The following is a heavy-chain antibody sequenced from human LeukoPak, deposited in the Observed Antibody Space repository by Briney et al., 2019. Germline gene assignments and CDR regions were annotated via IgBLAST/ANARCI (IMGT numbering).Heavy chain of an antibody. CDR3: ASYDYVWGSYRPFQGDY. CDR1: GFTFSSYW. J-gene: IGHJ4*02. CDR2: INSDGSST. V-gene: IGHV3-74*01. Sequence: GGALRLSCAASGFTFSSYWMHWVRQAPGKGLVWVSRINSDGSSTSYADSVKGRFTISRDNSKHTLYLQMNSLRAEDTAVYYCASYDYVWGSYRPFQGDYWGQGTLVTVSS. D-gene: IGHD3-16*02.